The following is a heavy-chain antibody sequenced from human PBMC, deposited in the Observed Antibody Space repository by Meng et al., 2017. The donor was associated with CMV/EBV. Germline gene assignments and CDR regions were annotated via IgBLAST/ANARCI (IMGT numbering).Heavy chain of an antibody. D-gene: IGHD1-1*01. CDR2: IYPGDSDT. CDR1: GYSFSTYW. V-gene: IGHV5-51*01. Sequence: GESLKISCQGSGYSFSTYWIGWVRQMPGKGLEWMGIIYPGDSDTRYGPSFQGQVTISVDTSISTAYLQWSSLKASDTAMYYCTSHGKAGTTRGKIYYYGMDVWGQGTTVTVSS. J-gene: IGHJ6*02. CDR3: TSHGKAGTTRGKIYYYGMDV.